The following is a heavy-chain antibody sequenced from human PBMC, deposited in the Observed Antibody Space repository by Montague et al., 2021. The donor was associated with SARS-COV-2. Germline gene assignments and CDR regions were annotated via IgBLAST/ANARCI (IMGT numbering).Heavy chain of an antibody. V-gene: IGHV4-31*03. CDR1: GGSMSNGAYF. D-gene: IGHD3-10*01. CDR3: ARDLGGIDV. J-gene: IGHJ6*02. Sequence: TLSLTCTVSGGSMSNGAYFWNWHRPHPGQVLEWFGYIDKSGNTHPNPSLKSRVSLSLDTTKNPVSLNLRSATDAATALYYCARDLGGIDVWGQGTTVIVSS. CDR2: IDKSGNT.